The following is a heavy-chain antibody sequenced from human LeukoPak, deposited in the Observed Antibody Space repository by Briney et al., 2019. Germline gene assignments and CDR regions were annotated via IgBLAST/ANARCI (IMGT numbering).Heavy chain of an antibody. D-gene: IGHD5-18*01. J-gene: IGHJ4*02. V-gene: IGHV3-33*08. CDR3: ARYVDTAMVHDY. Sequence: GGSLRLSCAASGFTFSSYWMSWVRQAPGRGLEWVAFIRYDGNNKYYADSVKGRFTISRDNAKNTLYLQMNSLRAEDTAVYYCARYVDTAMVHDYWGQGTLVTVSS. CDR1: GFTFSSYW. CDR2: IRYDGNNK.